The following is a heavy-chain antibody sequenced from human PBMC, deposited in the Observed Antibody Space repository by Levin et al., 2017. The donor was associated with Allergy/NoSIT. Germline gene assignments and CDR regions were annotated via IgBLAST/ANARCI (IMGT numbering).Heavy chain of an antibody. D-gene: IGHD2-2*02. CDR3: ARADCSSTSCYRFAY. CDR2: IYYSGST. Sequence: SETLSLTCTVSGGSISSSSYYWGWIRQPPGKGLEWIGSIYYSGSTYYNPSLKSRVTISVDTSKNQFSLKLSSVTAADTAVYYCARADCSSTSCYRFAYWGQGTLVTVSS. J-gene: IGHJ4*02. CDR1: GGSISSSSYY. V-gene: IGHV4-39*01.